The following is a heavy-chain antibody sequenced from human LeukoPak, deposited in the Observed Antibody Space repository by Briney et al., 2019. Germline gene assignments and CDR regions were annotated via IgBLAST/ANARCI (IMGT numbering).Heavy chain of an antibody. Sequence: GGSLRLSCAASGFTFSSYSMNWVRQAPGKGLEWVSSISSSSSYIHYADSVKGRFTISRDNAKNSLYLQMNSLRAEDTAVYYCARARYSSSWYPPFDYWGQGTLVTVSS. CDR1: GFTFSSYS. V-gene: IGHV3-21*01. J-gene: IGHJ4*02. D-gene: IGHD6-13*01. CDR2: ISSSSSYI. CDR3: ARARYSSSWYPPFDY.